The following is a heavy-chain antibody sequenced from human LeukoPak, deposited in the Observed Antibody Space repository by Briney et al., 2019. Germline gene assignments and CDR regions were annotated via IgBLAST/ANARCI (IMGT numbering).Heavy chain of an antibody. D-gene: IGHD2-15*01. CDR3: ARDLTTLEHLGYYYVMDV. J-gene: IGHJ6*02. Sequence: GGSLRLSCAASGFTVSSIHMSWVRQAPGKGLEWVIVISSDGTNKYYADSVKGRFTVSRDNSKNTLYLQMNSLRDKDTAVYYCARDLTTLEHLGYYYVMDVWGQGTTVTVSS. CDR2: ISSDGTNK. V-gene: IGHV3-30-3*01. CDR1: GFTVSSIH.